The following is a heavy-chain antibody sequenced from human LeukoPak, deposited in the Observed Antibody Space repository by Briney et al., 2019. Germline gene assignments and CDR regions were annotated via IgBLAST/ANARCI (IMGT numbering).Heavy chain of an antibody. D-gene: IGHD5-12*01. Sequence: GGSLRLSCAASGFIFSSYWMTWVRQAPGKGLEWVANIKQDGSEKYYVDSVKGRFTISRDSAKNSLYLEMNSLRAEDTAVYYCAREYSGYDRFDYWGQGTLVTVSS. CDR3: AREYSGYDRFDY. CDR1: GFIFSSYW. CDR2: IKQDGSEK. V-gene: IGHV3-7*05. J-gene: IGHJ4*01.